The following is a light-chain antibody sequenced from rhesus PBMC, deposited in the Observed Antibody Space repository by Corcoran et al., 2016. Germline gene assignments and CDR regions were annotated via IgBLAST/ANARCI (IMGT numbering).Light chain of an antibody. V-gene: IGKV1-25*01. Sequence: DIQMTQSPSSLSASVGDRVTITCRASQGISSYLAWYQQKPGKVPKLLIYKTSTFQSGVPSRFSGGGSGTNFTLTISGLQPKDFATYYCQQRNSYPLTFGGGTTVEI. CDR1: QGISSY. CDR3: QQRNSYPLT. J-gene: IGKJ4*01. CDR2: KTS.